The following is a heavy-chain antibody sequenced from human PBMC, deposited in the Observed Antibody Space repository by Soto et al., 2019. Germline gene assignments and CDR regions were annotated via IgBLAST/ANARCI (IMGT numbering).Heavy chain of an antibody. Sequence: QVQLVQSGAEVKKPGASVKVSCKTSGYTFTNFGLSWVRQAPRQGLEWMGWISAYNGNTKYAQNIQGRVTMTTDTATPTAYMALRWLSSAHRAVHYCARGGTAIDYWGQANLVTVPS. CDR3: ARGGTAIDY. V-gene: IGHV1-18*01. J-gene: IGHJ4*02. CDR2: ISAYNGNT. D-gene: IGHD2-21*02. CDR1: GYTFTNFG.